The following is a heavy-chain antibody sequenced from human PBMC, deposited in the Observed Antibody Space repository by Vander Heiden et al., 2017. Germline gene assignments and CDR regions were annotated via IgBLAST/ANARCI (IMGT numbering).Heavy chain of an antibody. J-gene: IGHJ4*02. CDR3: AKAHYYDSSGYYGLDYFDY. CDR2: ISSSGAAT. D-gene: IGHD3-22*01. CDR1: GFTFSSYA. V-gene: IGHV3-23*01. Sequence: EVQLLESGGGLVQPGGSLRLSCAASGFTFSSYAMGWVRQAPGKGLEWVSAISSSGAATYYADSLKGRFTISRDNSKNTLYLQMNSLRAEDTAVYYCAKAHYYDSSGYYGLDYFDYWGQGTLVTVSS.